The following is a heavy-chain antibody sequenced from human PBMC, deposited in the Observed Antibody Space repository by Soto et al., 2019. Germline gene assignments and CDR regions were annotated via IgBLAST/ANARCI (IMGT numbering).Heavy chain of an antibody. CDR3: ARGYGGYDY. J-gene: IGHJ4*02. CDR2: LSGSGTGI. D-gene: IGHD5-12*01. CDR1: GFVFRTYA. Sequence: ELQLLESGGGLVEPGGSLRLSCAASGFVFRTYAMSWVRQAPGKGLEWVSGLSGSGTGIYSADSVKGRFTISRDNSKNTLFLQMHSLRAEDTAVYYCARGYGGYDYWGQGTLVTVSS. V-gene: IGHV3-23*01.